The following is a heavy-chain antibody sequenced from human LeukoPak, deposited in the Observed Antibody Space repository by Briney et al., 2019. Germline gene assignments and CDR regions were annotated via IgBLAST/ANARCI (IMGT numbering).Heavy chain of an antibody. D-gene: IGHD2/OR15-2a*01. Sequence: ALVKVSCKASGYTFTGYYMHWVRQAPGQGLEWMGWINPNSGGTNYAQKFQGWVTMARDTSISTAYMELSRLRSDDTAVYYCARGFPPPRDYYYYYGMDVWGQGTTVTVSS. CDR1: GYTFTGYY. V-gene: IGHV1-2*04. J-gene: IGHJ6*02. CDR2: INPNSGGT. CDR3: ARGFPPPRDYYYYYGMDV.